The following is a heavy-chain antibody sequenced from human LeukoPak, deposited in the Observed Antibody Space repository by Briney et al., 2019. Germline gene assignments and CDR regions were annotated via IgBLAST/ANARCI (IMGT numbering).Heavy chain of an antibody. J-gene: IGHJ4*02. D-gene: IGHD3-10*01. CDR3: AKDPPPGWFGELSIAFDY. Sequence: AGGSLRLSCAASGFTFSSYAMHWVRQAPGKGLEWVAVISYDGSNKYYADSVKGRFTISRDNSKNTLYLQMNSLRAEDTAVYYCAKDPPPGWFGELSIAFDYWGQGTLVTVSS. CDR1: GFTFSSYA. V-gene: IGHV3-30-3*01. CDR2: ISYDGSNK.